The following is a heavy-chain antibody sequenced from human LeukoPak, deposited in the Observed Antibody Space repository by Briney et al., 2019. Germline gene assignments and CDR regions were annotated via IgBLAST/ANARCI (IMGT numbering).Heavy chain of an antibody. CDR2: IHYSGST. J-gene: IGHJ4*02. CDR1: GGSISGYY. CDR3: ARRDPSVGQTLFDY. V-gene: IGHV4-59*08. Sequence: SETLSLTCTVSGGSISGYYWSWIRQPPGKGLEWIGYIHYSGSTNYNPSLKSRVTISVDTSKNQFSLKLSSVTAADTAVYYCARRDPSVGQTLFDYWGQGTLVTVSS. D-gene: IGHD2-15*01.